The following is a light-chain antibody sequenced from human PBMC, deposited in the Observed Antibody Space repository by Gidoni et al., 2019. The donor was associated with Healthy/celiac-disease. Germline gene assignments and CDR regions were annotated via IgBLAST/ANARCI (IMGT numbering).Light chain of an antibody. CDR1: SSNIGSNY. V-gene: IGLV1-47*01. Sequence: QSVLPPPPSASGTPAQRVTISCSGSSSNIGSNYVYWYQQLPGTAPKLLIYRNNQRPSGVPDRFSGSKSGTSASLAISGLRSEDEADYYCAAWDDSLSGRVFGGGTKLTVL. J-gene: IGLJ3*02. CDR3: AAWDDSLSGRV. CDR2: RNN.